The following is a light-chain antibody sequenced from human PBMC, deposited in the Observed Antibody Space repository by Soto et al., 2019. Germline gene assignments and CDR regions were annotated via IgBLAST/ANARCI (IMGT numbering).Light chain of an antibody. V-gene: IGLV2-14*01. CDR3: SSYTSSSTVV. Sequence: QSALTQPASVSGSPGQSITVSCTGTSSDVGDYNYVSWYQQHPGKAPKLMIYEVSNRPSGVSNRFSGSKSGNTASLTISGLQAEDEADYYCSSYTSSSTVVFGGGTKHRP. J-gene: IGLJ2*01. CDR1: SSDVGDYNY. CDR2: EVS.